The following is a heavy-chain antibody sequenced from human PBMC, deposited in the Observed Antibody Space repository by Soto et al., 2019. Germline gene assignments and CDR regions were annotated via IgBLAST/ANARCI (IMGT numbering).Heavy chain of an antibody. CDR1: GGSISSSSYY. Sequence: PETLCLPSTVSGGSISSSSYYWGWIRQPPGKGLEWIGSIYYSGSTYYNPSLKSRVTISVDTSKNQFSPKLSSVTAADTAVYYCARQISTLRFLEWLLSWFLPWCQGTLVTVSS. J-gene: IGHJ5*02. V-gene: IGHV4-39*01. CDR2: IYYSGST. CDR3: ARQISTLRFLEWLLSWFLP. D-gene: IGHD3-3*01.